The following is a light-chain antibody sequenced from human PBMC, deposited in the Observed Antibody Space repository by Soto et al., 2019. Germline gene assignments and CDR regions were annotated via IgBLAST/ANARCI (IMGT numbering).Light chain of an antibody. J-gene: IGLJ1*01. Sequence: QSVLTQPPSASGSPGQSVTIPCTGTYSDIGAYNYVSWYQQRPGEAPKLIIYEVSKRPSGVPDRIFASKSGSTASLTVSGLQADDEANYYCSSFKGTNSFVFGNATKLTV. CDR2: EVS. CDR3: SSFKGTNSFV. CDR1: YSDIGAYNY. V-gene: IGLV2-8*01.